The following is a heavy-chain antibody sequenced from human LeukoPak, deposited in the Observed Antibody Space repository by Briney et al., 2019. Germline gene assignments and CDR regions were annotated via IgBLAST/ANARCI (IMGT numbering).Heavy chain of an antibody. CDR3: TTDPLLYYYGSGSYFIFHY. CDR1: GFTFSSYA. Sequence: GGSLRLSCAASGFTFSSYAMSWVRQAPGKGLEWVPAISGSGGSTYYADSVKGRFTISRDNSKNTLYLQMNSLKTEDTAVYYCTTDPLLYYYGSGSYFIFHYWGQGTLVTVSS. J-gene: IGHJ4*02. V-gene: IGHV3-23*01. CDR2: ISGSGGST. D-gene: IGHD3-10*01.